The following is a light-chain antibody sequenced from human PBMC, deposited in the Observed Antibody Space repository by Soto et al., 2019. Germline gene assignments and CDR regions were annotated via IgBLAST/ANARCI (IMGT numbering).Light chain of an antibody. J-gene: IGKJ4*01. CDR1: QSVLFSSNNKNY. CDR3: QQYYSPPVT. CDR2: WAS. Sequence: DIVMTQSPDSLAVSLGARATINCKSSQSVLFSSNNKNYLAWFQQTPGQPPKLLIYWASTRESGVPDRFSGSGSGTDFTLTISSLQAEDVAVYYCQQYYSPPVTFGGGTKVEIK. V-gene: IGKV4-1*01.